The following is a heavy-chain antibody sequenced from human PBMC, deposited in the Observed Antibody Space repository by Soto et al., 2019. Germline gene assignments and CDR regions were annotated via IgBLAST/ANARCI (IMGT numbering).Heavy chain of an antibody. CDR1: GYTFTSYG. V-gene: IGHV1-18*01. D-gene: IGHD2-21*02. CDR2: IIAYIGNT. Sequence: ASVKVSCKASGYTFTSYGISWVRQAPGQGLEWMGWIIAYIGNTNYAQKLQGRVTMTTDKSTSTAYMELRSLRSEDTAVYYCASGTRRVVVTANFDYWGQGTLVTVSS. CDR3: ASGTRRVVVTANFDY. J-gene: IGHJ4*02.